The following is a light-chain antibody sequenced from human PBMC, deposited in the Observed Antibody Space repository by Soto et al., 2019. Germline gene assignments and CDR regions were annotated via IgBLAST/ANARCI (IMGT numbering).Light chain of an antibody. CDR1: QSISNL. V-gene: IGKV1-5*03. CDR3: QQYNSYPLT. CDR2: KAS. Sequence: DIQMTQSPSPLSASVGDGVTITCRASQSISNLLAWYQQKPGRAPTLLIYKASTLESGVPSRFSGSASGTEFTLTISSLQPDDFATYYCQQYNSYPLTFGQGTRLEIK. J-gene: IGKJ5*01.